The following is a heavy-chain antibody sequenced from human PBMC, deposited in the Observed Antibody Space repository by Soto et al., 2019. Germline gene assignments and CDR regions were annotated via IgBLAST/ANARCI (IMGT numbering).Heavy chain of an antibody. CDR3: TTGSLLTMIVVAMQLDY. CDR2: IKSKTDGGTT. CDR1: GFTFSNAW. D-gene: IGHD3-22*01. J-gene: IGHJ4*02. Sequence: GGSLRLSCAASGFTFSNAWMNWVRQAPGKGLEWVGRIKSKTDGGTTDYAAPVRGRFTISRDDSKNTLYLQMNSLKTEDTAVYYCTTGSLLTMIVVAMQLDYWGQGTLVTVSS. V-gene: IGHV3-15*07.